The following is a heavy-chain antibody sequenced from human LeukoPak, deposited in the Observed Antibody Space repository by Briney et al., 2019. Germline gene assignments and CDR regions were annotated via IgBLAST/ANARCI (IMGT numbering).Heavy chain of an antibody. CDR3: ATDAGSSPFDY. J-gene: IGHJ4*02. D-gene: IGHD3-10*01. CDR1: GFTVSSNY. V-gene: IGHV3-66*01. Sequence: GGSLRLSCAASGFTVSSNYMTWVRQAPGKGLEWVSVIDSSDTTFYTDSVKGRFTISKDNSKNTLYLQMNSLTAEDTAVYYCATDAGSSPFDYWGQGTLVTVSS. CDR2: IDSSDTT.